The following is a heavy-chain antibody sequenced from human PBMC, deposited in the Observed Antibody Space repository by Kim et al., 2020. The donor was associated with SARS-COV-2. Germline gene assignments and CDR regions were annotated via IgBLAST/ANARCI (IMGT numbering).Heavy chain of an antibody. D-gene: IGHD1-26*01. CDR3: ARDRRGWELLGYYYYGMDV. V-gene: IGHV3-30*04. Sequence: GGSLRLSCAASGFTFSSYAMHWVRQAPGKGLEWVAVISYDGSNKYYADSVKGRFTISRDNSKNTLYLQMNSLRAEDTAVYYCARDRRGWELLGYYYYGMDVWGQGTTVTVSS. J-gene: IGHJ6*02. CDR1: GFTFSSYA. CDR2: ISYDGSNK.